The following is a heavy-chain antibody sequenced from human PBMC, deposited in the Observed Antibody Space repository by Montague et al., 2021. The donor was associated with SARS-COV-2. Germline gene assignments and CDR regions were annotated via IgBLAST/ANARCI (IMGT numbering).Heavy chain of an antibody. CDR1: GGSISSYY. D-gene: IGHD3-3*01. Sequence: SETLSLTCTVSGGSISSYYWSWIRQPPGKGLEWIGYIYYSGSTNYNPSLKSRVTISVDTSQNQFSLRLRSVTAADTAVYYCASQVADCWSGMDYWGQGTLVTVSS. J-gene: IGHJ4*02. CDR3: ASQVADCWSGMDY. CDR2: IYYSGST. V-gene: IGHV4-59*01.